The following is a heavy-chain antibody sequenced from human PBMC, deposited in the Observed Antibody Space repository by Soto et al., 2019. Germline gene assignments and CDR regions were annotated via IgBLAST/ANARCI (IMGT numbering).Heavy chain of an antibody. CDR3: AKDLIRGDGYIDFDY. Sequence: LRLSCAPSGFTFSNYAMFWVRQAPGKGLEWVSTIFAGGGSTYYADSVKGRFTISRDNSKNTLFLQVNSLRAEDTAVYFCAKDLIRGDGYIDFDYWGQGTLVTVSS. J-gene: IGHJ4*02. CDR2: IFAGGGST. D-gene: IGHD3-10*01. CDR1: GFTFSNYA. V-gene: IGHV3-23*01.